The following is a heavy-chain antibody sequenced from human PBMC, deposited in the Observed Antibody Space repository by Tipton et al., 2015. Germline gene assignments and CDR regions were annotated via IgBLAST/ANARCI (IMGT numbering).Heavy chain of an antibody. CDR2: ISSSSSYI. D-gene: IGHD1-1*01. CDR3: GRGGVFSNNWYPFDY. J-gene: IGHJ4*02. V-gene: IGHV3-21*04. CDR1: GFTFSSYS. Sequence: SLRLSCAASGFTFSSYSMNWVRQAPGKGLEWVSSISSSSSYIYYADSVKGRFTISRDNAKNSLYLQMNSLRVEDTAVYYCGRGGVFSNNWYPFDYWGQGTLVTVSS.